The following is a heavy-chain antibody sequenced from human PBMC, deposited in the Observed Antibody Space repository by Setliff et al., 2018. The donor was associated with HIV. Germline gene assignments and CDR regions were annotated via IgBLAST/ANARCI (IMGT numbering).Heavy chain of an antibody. D-gene: IGHD6-6*01. V-gene: IGHV1-3*01. CDR2: INAGDGNT. J-gene: IGHJ4*02. Sequence: GASVKVSCKASGYIFSNFAMHWVRQVPGPRLEWMGWINAGDGNTKYSQNIQGRVTITRDTSATTVYMELSRLRSEDTAVYYCARSNELIAARYFDYWGQGTLVTVSS. CDR1: GYIFSNFA. CDR3: ARSNELIAARYFDY.